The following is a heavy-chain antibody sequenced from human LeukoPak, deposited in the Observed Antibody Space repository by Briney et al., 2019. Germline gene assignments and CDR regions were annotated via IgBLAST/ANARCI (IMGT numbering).Heavy chain of an antibody. D-gene: IGHD2-8*02. CDR1: GFTVSSNY. CDR3: ARYVTWWDV. Sequence: GGSLRLSCAASGFTVSSNYMTWVRQAPGKGLEWVSIIYTGGITYYADSVKGRFTISRDNSKNTLFLQMNSLRAEDTAVYYCARYVTWWDVWGKGTTITISS. J-gene: IGHJ6*04. CDR2: IYTGGIT. V-gene: IGHV3-66*01.